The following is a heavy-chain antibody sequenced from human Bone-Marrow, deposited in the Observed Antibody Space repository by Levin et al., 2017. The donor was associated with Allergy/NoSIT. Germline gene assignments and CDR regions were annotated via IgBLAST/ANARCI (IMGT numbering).Heavy chain of an antibody. CDR2: INPRDSSA. V-gene: IGHV5-51*01. J-gene: IGHJ1*01. CDR1: GYTFSNHM. Sequence: GESLKISCEGSGYTFSNHMIGWVRQMPGKGLEWMGIINPRDSSATYSPSFQGHVTMSADKSTNSAYLQWTSLKASDSATYYCTRHGDGFYHWGQGTLVTVSS. D-gene: IGHD2-21*02. CDR3: TRHGDGFYH.